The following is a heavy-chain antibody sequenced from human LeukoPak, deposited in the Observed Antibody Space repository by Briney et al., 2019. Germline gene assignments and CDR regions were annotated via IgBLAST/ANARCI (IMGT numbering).Heavy chain of an antibody. CDR2: IIPIFGTA. Sequence: SVKVSCKASGGTFSSYAISWVRQAPGQGLEWMGGIIPIFGTANYAQKFQGRVTITADESTSTAYMELSSLRSEDTAVYYCARDRFPYSGSYSFEPFDYWGQGTLVTVSS. D-gene: IGHD1-26*01. V-gene: IGHV1-69*13. CDR1: GGTFSSYA. J-gene: IGHJ4*02. CDR3: ARDRFPYSGSYSFEPFDY.